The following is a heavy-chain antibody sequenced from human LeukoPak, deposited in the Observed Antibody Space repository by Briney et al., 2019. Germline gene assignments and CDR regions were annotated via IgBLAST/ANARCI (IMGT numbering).Heavy chain of an antibody. CDR3: ARDHPYYDFWSYGMDV. V-gene: IGHV3-23*01. J-gene: IGHJ6*02. Sequence: PGGSLRLSCAASGFTFSSYAMSWVRQAPGKGLEWVSAISGSGGSTYYADSVKGRFTISRDNSKNTLYLQMNSLRAEDTAVYYCARDHPYYDFWSYGMDVWGQGTTVTVSS. D-gene: IGHD3-3*01. CDR1: GFTFSSYA. CDR2: ISGSGGST.